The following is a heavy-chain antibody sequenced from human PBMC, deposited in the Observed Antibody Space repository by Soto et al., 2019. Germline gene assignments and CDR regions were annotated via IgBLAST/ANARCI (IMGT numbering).Heavy chain of an antibody. CDR2: IKQDGSEK. V-gene: IGHV3-7*04. CDR1: GFTFSSYW. Sequence: GGSLRLSCAASGFTFSSYWMSWVRQAPGKGLEWVANIKQDGSEKYYVDSVKGRFTISRDNAKNSLYLQMNSLRAEDTAVYYCARAREAYCGGDCYEAEFDYWGQGTLVTVSS. J-gene: IGHJ4*02. CDR3: ARAREAYCGGDCYEAEFDY. D-gene: IGHD2-21*02.